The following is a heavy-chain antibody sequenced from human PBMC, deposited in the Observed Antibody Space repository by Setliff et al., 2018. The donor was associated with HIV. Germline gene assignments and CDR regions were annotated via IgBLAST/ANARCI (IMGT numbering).Heavy chain of an antibody. J-gene: IGHJ6*03. V-gene: IGHV4-34*01. Sequence: PSETLSLTCAVYGESFSGYYWSWIRQPPGKGLEWIGEINHSGSTNYNPSLESRVTISVDTSKNQFSLKVNSVTAADTAVYYCARGITIFGVVIMGYYYYMDVWG. CDR1: GESFSGYY. D-gene: IGHD3-3*01. CDR2: INHSGST. CDR3: ARGITIFGVVIMGYYYYMDV.